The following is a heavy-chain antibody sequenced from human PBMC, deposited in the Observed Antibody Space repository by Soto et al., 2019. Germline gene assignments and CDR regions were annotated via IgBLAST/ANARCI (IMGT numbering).Heavy chain of an antibody. CDR3: ARRGNYYGLDV. CDR2: IYPGDSDI. J-gene: IGHJ6*02. Sequence: GESLKISCKASGYIFANNWIGWVRQMPGKGLEWMGIIYPGDSDIRYSPSFQGQVTISADKFINTAYLQWSSLKASDTAIYYCARRGNYYGLDVWGQGTTVTSP. V-gene: IGHV5-51*01. CDR1: GYIFANNW.